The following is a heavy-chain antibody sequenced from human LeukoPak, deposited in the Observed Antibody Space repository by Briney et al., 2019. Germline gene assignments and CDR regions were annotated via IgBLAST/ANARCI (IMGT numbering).Heavy chain of an antibody. CDR1: NYTFASYG. Sequence: ASVKVSCKASNYTFASYGLSWVRQAPGQGLQWVGWISPYDGNTNHAQKFQDRVTMTEDTSTDTAYMELSSLRSEDTAVYYCATESFPIVGATTWWVYYGMDVWGQGTTVTVSS. J-gene: IGHJ6*02. CDR2: ISPYDGNT. D-gene: IGHD1-26*01. V-gene: IGHV1-18*01. CDR3: ATESFPIVGATTWWVYYGMDV.